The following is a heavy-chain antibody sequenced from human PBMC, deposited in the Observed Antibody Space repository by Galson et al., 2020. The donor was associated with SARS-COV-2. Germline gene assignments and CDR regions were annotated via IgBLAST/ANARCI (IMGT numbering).Heavy chain of an antibody. J-gene: IGHJ4*02. Sequence: ESGPTLVKPTQTLTLTCTFSGFSLSTSGMCVSWIRQPPGKALEWLARIDWDDDKYYSTSLKTRLTISKDTSKNQVVLTMTNMDPVDTATYYCARTPLLGSYRQRPLGYFDYWGQGTLVTVSS. CDR3: ARTPLLGSYRQRPLGYFDY. D-gene: IGHD3-16*02. CDR2: IDWDDDK. CDR1: GFSLSTSGMC. V-gene: IGHV2-70*11.